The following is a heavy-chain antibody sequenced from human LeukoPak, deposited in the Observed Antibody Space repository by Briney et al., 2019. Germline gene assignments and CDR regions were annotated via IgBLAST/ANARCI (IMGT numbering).Heavy chain of an antibody. CDR1: GFTFSSYA. CDR2: ISGSGGST. J-gene: IGHJ4*02. CDR3: AKRRAVAGNYYFDY. Sequence: GGSLRLSCAASGFTFSSYAMSWVRQAPGKGLEWVSAISGSGGSTYYADSVKGRFTISRDNSKNTLYLQMNSLRVEDTAVYYCAKRRAVAGNYYFDYWGQGTLATVSS. V-gene: IGHV3-23*01. D-gene: IGHD6-19*01.